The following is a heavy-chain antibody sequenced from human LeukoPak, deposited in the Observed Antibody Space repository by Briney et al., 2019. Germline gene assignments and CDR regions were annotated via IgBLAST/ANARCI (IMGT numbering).Heavy chain of an antibody. D-gene: IGHD3-10*01. CDR1: GYTFTSYG. CDR3: ARGPLWFGELSRYNWFDP. V-gene: IGHV1-18*01. CDR2: ISAYNGNT. Sequence: ASVKVSCKASGYTFTSYGISWVRQAPGQGLEWMGWISAYNGNTNYAQKLQGRVTMTTDTSTSTAYMELGSLRSDDTAVYYCARGPLWFGELSRYNWFDPWGQGTLVTVSS. J-gene: IGHJ5*02.